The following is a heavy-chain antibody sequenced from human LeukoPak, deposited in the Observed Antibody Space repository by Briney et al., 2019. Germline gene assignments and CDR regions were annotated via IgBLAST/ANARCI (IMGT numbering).Heavy chain of an antibody. CDR3: ALIRVMTSVTRNENS. Sequence: GGSLRLSCAASGFTFSSYWVHWVRQAPGKGLVWVSRINTDGSSTSYADSVKGRFTISRDNAKNTLYLQMNSLRAEDTAVYYCALIRVMTSVTRNENSWGQGTLVTVSS. V-gene: IGHV3-74*01. D-gene: IGHD4-17*01. CDR2: INTDGSST. CDR1: GFTFSSYW. J-gene: IGHJ4*02.